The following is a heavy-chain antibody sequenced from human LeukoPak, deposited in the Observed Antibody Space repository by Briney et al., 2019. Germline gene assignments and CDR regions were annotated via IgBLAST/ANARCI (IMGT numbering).Heavy chain of an antibody. CDR2: IYSGGGT. J-gene: IGHJ6*03. CDR3: ARDCPDSSGYYSTHYYYYYMDV. V-gene: IGHV3-53*01. CDR1: GFTVTSNY. D-gene: IGHD3-22*01. Sequence: GGSLRLSCAASGFTVTSNYMSWVRQAPGKGLEWGSVIYSGGGTYYPDSVKGRFTISRANSKNTLYLQMNSLRAEDTAVYYCARDCPDSSGYYSTHYYYYYMDVWGKGTTVTVSS.